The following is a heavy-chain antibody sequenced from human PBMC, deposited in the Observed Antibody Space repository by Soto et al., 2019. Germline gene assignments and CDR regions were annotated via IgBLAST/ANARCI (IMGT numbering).Heavy chain of an antibody. D-gene: IGHD3-16*02. Sequence: SETLSLTCTVSGGSISSYYWSWIRQPPGKGLEWIGHIYYSGSTNYNPSLKSRVSISVDTSKNQFSLKLSSVTAADTAVYFCARLNRLALDYWGQGTLVTVSS. V-gene: IGHV4-59*08. CDR2: IYYSGST. CDR3: ARLNRLALDY. J-gene: IGHJ4*02. CDR1: GGSISSYY.